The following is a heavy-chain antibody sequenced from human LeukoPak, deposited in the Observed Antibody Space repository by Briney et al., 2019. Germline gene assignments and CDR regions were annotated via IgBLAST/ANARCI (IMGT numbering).Heavy chain of an antibody. V-gene: IGHV3-7*01. J-gene: IGHJ4*02. D-gene: IGHD5-18*01. Sequence: GGSLRLSCAASGFIFNNYWMTWVRQTPGKGLEFVANIKEDGSEIFYLDSVKGRFTISRDNAKNSLYLQMNSLRVEDTAVYYCAKDRGYSYGYYFDCWGQGTLVTVSS. CDR3: AKDRGYSYGYYFDC. CDR2: IKEDGSEI. CDR1: GFIFNNYW.